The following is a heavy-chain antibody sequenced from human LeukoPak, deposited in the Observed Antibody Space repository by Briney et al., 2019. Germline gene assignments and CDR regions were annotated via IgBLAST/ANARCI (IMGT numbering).Heavy chain of an antibody. Sequence: TSETLSFTCAVSGGSISSSYWWSWVRQPPGKGLEWIGEVWHSGSTNYYPSLKSRVTISIEKSKNQFSLKLSSVTAADTAVYYCAGAYYGGDCYSGRAFDIWGQGTMVTVSS. J-gene: IGHJ3*02. CDR1: GGSISSSYW. CDR3: AGAYYGGDCYSGRAFDI. CDR2: VWHSGST. V-gene: IGHV4-4*02. D-gene: IGHD2-21*02.